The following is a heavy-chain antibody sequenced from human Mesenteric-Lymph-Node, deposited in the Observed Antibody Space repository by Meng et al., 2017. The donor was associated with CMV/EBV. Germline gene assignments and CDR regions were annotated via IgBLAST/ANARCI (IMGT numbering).Heavy chain of an antibody. CDR1: GFTFSNYH. V-gene: IGHV3-21*01. D-gene: IGHD2-2*01. J-gene: IGHJ4*02. Sequence: GESLKISCAASGFTFSNYHMNWVRQAPGKGLEWVSSISSSSTNIYYGDSVKGRFTISRDDAKNSLFLQMNSLRPDDTAVYYCVRADPTKKSSTTSCLDYWGQGTLVTVSS. CDR3: VRADPTKKSSTTSCLDY. CDR2: ISSSSTNI.